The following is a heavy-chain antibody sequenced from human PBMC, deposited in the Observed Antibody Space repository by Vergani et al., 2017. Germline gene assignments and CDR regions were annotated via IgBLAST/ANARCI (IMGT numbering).Heavy chain of an antibody. CDR2: VGFDGSDT. CDR3: ARDGAGTIDFDY. D-gene: IGHD1-26*01. J-gene: IGHJ4*02. CDR1: GFTFSSYD. V-gene: IGHV3-74*01. Sequence: EVQLVESGGGLVQPGGSLRLSCAASGFTFSSYDMHWVRQGPGKGLEWVSRVGFDGSDTVYADSVKGRFTISKDSAMNTVHLQMTNVRAEDTAVYFCARDGAGTIDFDYWGPGILVTVSS.